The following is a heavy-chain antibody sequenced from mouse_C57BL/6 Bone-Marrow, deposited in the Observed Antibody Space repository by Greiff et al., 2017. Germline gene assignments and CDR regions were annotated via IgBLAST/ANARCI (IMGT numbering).Heavy chain of an antibody. CDR3: ARLGGYYVAWFAY. D-gene: IGHD2-3*01. Sequence: EVQLVESGGDLVKPGGSLKLSCAASGFTFSSYGMSWVRQTPDKRLEWVATISSGGSYTYYPDSVKGRFTISRDNAKNTLYLQMSSLKSEYTAMYYCARLGGYYVAWFAYWGQGTLVTVSA. J-gene: IGHJ3*01. CDR2: ISSGGSYT. CDR1: GFTFSSYG. V-gene: IGHV5-6*01.